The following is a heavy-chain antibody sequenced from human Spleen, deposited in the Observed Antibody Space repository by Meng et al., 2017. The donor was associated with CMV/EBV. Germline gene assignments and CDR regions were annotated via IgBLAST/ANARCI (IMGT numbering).Heavy chain of an antibody. Sequence: SVKVSCKASGGTFSSYAISWVRPAPGQGLEWMGGIIPIFGTANYEQKFQGRVTITTDESTSTAYMELSSLRSEDTAVYYCASFSGSYDHGYYYYYGMDVWGQGTTVTVSS. CDR1: GGTFSSYA. J-gene: IGHJ6*02. CDR3: ASFSGSYDHGYYYYYGMDV. D-gene: IGHD1-26*01. CDR2: IIPIFGTA. V-gene: IGHV1-69*05.